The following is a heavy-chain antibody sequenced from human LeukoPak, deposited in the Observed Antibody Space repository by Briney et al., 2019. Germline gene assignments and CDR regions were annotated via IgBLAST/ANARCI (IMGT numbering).Heavy chain of an antibody. J-gene: IGHJ5*01. Sequence: PWGTLSPTCNVSGCSVTKYYWHWIRQAPGRGLKWIGFIFHTGITNYNPSLKSRVPISVDTSKNQFSLKLTSVTAAAPPGYSFPRDLFPINWFECWGKGTLVTVCS. CDR3: PRDLFPINWFEC. CDR2: IFHTGIT. V-gene: IGHV4-59*02. CDR1: GCSVTKYY.